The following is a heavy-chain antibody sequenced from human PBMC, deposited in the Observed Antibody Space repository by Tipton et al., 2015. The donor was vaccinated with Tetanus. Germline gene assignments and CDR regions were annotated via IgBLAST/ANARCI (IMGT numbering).Heavy chain of an antibody. CDR1: GGSMSSYY. CDR3: ARDHRLSASYAGWFDP. D-gene: IGHD2-8*01. J-gene: IGHJ5*02. CDR2: VYYSGTT. Sequence: LRLSCTVSGGSMSSYYWSWIRQPPGKELEWIGYVYYSGTTNYNPSLKSRVTISVDTSRNQFSLRLKSVTPADTAMYYCARDHRLSASYAGWFDPWGQGTLVTVSS. V-gene: IGHV4-59*01.